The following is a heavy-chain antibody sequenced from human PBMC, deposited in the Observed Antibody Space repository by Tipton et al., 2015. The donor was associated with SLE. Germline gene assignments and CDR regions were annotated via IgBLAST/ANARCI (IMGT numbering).Heavy chain of an antibody. CDR3: ARGMMTWRGAILGVDV. Sequence: TLSLTCAVYGGSFSGYYWSWIRQPPGKGLKWIGEINHFGSANYNPSLKSRVIISVDTSKNQFSLKVNSVTAADTAVYYCARGMMTWRGAILGVDVWGQGTTVNVSS. V-gene: IGHV4-34*01. CDR1: GGSFSGYY. J-gene: IGHJ6*02. D-gene: IGHD3-16*01. CDR2: INHFGSA.